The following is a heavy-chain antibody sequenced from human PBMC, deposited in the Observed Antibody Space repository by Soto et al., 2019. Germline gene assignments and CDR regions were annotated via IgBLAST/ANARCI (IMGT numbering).Heavy chain of an antibody. Sequence: QVQLVESGGGVVQPGRSLRLSCAASGFTFSSYAMHWVRQAPGKGLEWVAIISYDGNDKYYADSVKGRFTISRDNSRNTGYLEMTGLRGEDTSVYDCGRREGWLLGHCYYYGRDDWGAGPMVTVSS. CDR1: GFTFSSYA. J-gene: IGHJ6*04. CDR3: GRREGWLLGHCYYYGRDD. D-gene: IGHD2-15*01. CDR2: ISYDGNDK. V-gene: IGHV3-30-3*01.